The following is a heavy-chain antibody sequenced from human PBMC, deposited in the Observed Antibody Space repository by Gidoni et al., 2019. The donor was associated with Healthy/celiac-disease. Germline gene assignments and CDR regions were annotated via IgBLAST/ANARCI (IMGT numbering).Heavy chain of an antibody. Sequence: QVQLQQWGAGLLKPSETLSLTCAVYGGSFSGYYWSWIRQPLGKGLEWIGEINHSGSTNYNPSLKSRVTISVDTSKNQFSLKLSSVTAADTAVYYCARGVTYYGSGSYFRTGYYFDYWGQGTLVTVSS. V-gene: IGHV4-34*01. CDR2: INHSGST. J-gene: IGHJ4*02. D-gene: IGHD3-10*01. CDR1: GGSFSGYY. CDR3: ARGVTYYGSGSYFRTGYYFDY.